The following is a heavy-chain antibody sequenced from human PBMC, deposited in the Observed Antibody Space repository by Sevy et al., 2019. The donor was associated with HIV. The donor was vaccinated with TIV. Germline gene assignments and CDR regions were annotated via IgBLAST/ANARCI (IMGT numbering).Heavy chain of an antibody. D-gene: IGHD1-26*01. CDR1: GFSLDDYA. Sequence: GGSLRLSCAASGFSLDDYAMHWVRQSSGKGLEWVAGISWNSGSTGYADSVKGRFTISRDNARNTLYLQMNNMRSEDTALYYCARDIGAGSNSETSSPPFFFYYFDSWGQGTLVTVSS. CDR3: ARDIGAGSNSETSSPPFFFYYFDS. CDR2: ISWNSGST. J-gene: IGHJ4*02. V-gene: IGHV3-9*01.